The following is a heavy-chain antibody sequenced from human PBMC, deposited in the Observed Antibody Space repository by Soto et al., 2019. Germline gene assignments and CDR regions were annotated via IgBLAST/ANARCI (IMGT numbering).Heavy chain of an antibody. D-gene: IGHD3-10*01. Sequence: VSCKASGGTFSSDVINWVRQAPGQGLEWMGGITPIFSTTKYAQKFQGGVTVTTDESASTVYLELSSLRSEDTAVYYCATGPLYASGVANYWGQGALVTVSS. CDR3: ATGPLYASGVANY. V-gene: IGHV1-69*05. J-gene: IGHJ4*02. CDR2: ITPIFSTT. CDR1: GGTFSSDV.